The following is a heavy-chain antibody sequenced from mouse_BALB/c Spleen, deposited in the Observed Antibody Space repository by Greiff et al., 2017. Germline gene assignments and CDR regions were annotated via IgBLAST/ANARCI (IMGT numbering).Heavy chain of an antibody. J-gene: IGHJ4*01. D-gene: IGHD2-14*01. CDR1: GFDFSRYW. Sequence: EVKLMESGGGLVQPGGSLKLSCAASGFDFSRYWMSWVRQAPGKGLEWIGEINPDSSTINYTPSLKDKFIISRDNAKNTLYLQMSKVRSEDTALYYCARPEEVRHYAMDYWGQGTSVTVSS. CDR2: INPDSSTI. CDR3: ARPEEVRHYAMDY. V-gene: IGHV4-1*02.